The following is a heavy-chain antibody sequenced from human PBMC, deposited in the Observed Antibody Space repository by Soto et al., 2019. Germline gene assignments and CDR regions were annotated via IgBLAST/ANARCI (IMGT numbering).Heavy chain of an antibody. CDR2: MSHSGGT. CDR1: GGFVTSGSYY. D-gene: IGHD1-1*01. CDR3: ARVELGTATTVVDAFDI. J-gene: IGHJ3*02. V-gene: IGHV4-34*01. Sequence: QVQLQQWGAGLLKPSETLSLTCAVYGGFVTSGSYYWSWIRQPPGKGLEWIGEMSHSGGTHFNPSLKSRVTISVDTSKNQFTLKMSSVTAGGTALYYCARVELGTATTVVDAFDIWGPGTMVTVSS.